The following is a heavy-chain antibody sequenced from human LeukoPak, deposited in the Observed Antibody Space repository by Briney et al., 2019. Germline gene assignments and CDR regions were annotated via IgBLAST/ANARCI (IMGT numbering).Heavy chain of an antibody. V-gene: IGHV1-8*01. Sequence: ASVKVSCKASGYTFTSYDINWVRQATGQGLEWMGWMNPNSGNTGYAQKVQGRVTMTRNTSISTAYMELSSLRSEDTAVYYCASSVYDYVWGSYRSFDYWGQGTLVTVSS. D-gene: IGHD3-16*02. J-gene: IGHJ4*02. CDR2: MNPNSGNT. CDR3: ASSVYDYVWGSYRSFDY. CDR1: GYTFTSYD.